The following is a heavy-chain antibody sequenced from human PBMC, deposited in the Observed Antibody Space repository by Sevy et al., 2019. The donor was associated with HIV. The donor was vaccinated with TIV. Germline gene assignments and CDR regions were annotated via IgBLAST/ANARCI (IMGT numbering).Heavy chain of an antibody. CDR2: ISSSGSTI. V-gene: IGHV3-48*03. CDR1: GFTFSSYE. J-gene: IGHJ6*02. Sequence: GGSLRLTCAASGFTFSSYEMNWVRQAPGKGLEWVSYISSSGSTIYYADSVKGRFTISRDNAKNSLYLQMNSLRAEDTAVYYCAREAKNRVSYYYYGMDVWGQGTTVTVSS. CDR3: AREAKNRVSYYYYGMDV.